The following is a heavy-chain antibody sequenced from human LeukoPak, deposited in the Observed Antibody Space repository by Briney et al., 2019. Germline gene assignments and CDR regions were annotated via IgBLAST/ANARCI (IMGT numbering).Heavy chain of an antibody. CDR3: ARGIPTERHKRNNWFDP. Sequence: PGGSLRLSCGASGFTFSSYSMNWVRQAPGKGLEWVSSISSSSSYIYYADSVKGRFTISRDNAKNSLYLQMNSLRAEDTAVYYCARGIPTERHKRNNWFDPWGQGTLVTVSS. J-gene: IGHJ5*02. CDR2: ISSSSSYI. D-gene: IGHD1-1*01. CDR1: GFTFSSYS. V-gene: IGHV3-21*01.